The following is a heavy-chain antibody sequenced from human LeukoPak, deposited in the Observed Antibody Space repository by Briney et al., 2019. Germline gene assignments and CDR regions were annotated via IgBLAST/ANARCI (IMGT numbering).Heavy chain of an antibody. CDR3: ATDPTYSYGMDV. V-gene: IGHV1-58*01. CDR1: GLTSTGST. CDR2: IVLGSGNT. Sequence: ASVKVSCKPFGLTSTGSTVQWVRQARGQRLEWIGWIVLGSGNTNYAQKFQERVTITRDMSTSTAYMELSSLRSEDTAVYYCATDPTYSYGMDVWGQGTTVTVSS. J-gene: IGHJ6*02.